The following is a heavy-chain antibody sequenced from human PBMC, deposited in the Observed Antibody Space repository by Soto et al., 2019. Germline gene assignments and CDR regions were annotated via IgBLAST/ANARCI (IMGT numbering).Heavy chain of an antibody. CDR3: ARDLSSTWYPLDY. Sequence: QPVGSLRLSCAASGFTFSDYAMTWIRQAPGKGLEWVSVISGSGGSTFYAGSVKGRFTIYSDSSKNTVYLQMNSLRVEDTAVYYCARDLSSTWYPLDYWGQGPWSPSPQ. CDR1: GFTFSDYA. J-gene: IGHJ4*02. CDR2: ISGSGGST. V-gene: IGHV3-23*01. D-gene: IGHD6-13*01.